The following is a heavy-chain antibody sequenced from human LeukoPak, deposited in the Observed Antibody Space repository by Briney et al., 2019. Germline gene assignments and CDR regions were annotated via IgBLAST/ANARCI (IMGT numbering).Heavy chain of an antibody. CDR2: IYESGST. Sequence: SETLSLTCTVSGGSIKSHYWSWIRQTPGKGLEWIGCIYESGSTYHNPSLKSRVTISVDMSKNQFSLKVSSVTAADTAVYYCARGGSSWSYAMDVWGQGTTGTVSS. D-gene: IGHD6-13*01. CDR1: GGSIKSHY. J-gene: IGHJ6*02. CDR3: ARGGSSWSYAMDV. V-gene: IGHV4-59*11.